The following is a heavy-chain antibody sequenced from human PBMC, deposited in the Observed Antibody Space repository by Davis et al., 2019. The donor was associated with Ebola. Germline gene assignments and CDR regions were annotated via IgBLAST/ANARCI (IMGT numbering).Heavy chain of an antibody. J-gene: IGHJ6*02. Sequence: SETLSLTCTVSGGSISSYYWSWIRQHPGKGLEWIGYIYYSGSTNYNPSLKSRVTISVDTSKNQFSLKLSSVTAADTAVYYCARGRRIVYSSSWHYYYYGMDVWGQGTTVTVSS. CDR2: IYYSGST. D-gene: IGHD6-13*01. CDR3: ARGRRIVYSSSWHYYYYGMDV. CDR1: GGSISSYY. V-gene: IGHV4-59*12.